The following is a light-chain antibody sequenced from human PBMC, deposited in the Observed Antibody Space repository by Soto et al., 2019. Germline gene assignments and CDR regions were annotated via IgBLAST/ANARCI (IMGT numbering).Light chain of an antibody. CDR3: QQYGSSPPIT. CDR1: QNVSSSY. V-gene: IGKV3-20*01. Sequence: EIVMTQSPPTLSVSPGERATLSCRASQNVSSSYLAWYQQKPGQAPRLLIYGASSRATGIPDRFSGSGSGTDFTLTISRLEPEDFAVYYCQQYGSSPPITFGQGTRLEI. CDR2: GAS. J-gene: IGKJ5*01.